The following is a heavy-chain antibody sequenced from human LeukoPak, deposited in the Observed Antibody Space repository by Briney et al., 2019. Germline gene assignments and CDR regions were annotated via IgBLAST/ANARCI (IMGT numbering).Heavy chain of an antibody. CDR1: GFTFDDYA. J-gene: IGHJ4*02. D-gene: IGHD3-22*01. CDR3: AKDTSGYPDYYFDY. V-gene: IGHV3-9*01. Sequence: GGSLRLSCAASGFTFDDYAMHWVRQAPGKGLEWVSGISWNSGSIGYADSVKGRFTISRDNAKSSLYLQMNSLRAEDTALYYCAKDTSGYPDYYFDYWGQGTLVTVSS. CDR2: ISWNSGSI.